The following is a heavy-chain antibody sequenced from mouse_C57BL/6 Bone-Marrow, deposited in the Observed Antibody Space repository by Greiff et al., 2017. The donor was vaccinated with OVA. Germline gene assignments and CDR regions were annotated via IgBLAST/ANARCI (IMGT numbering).Heavy chain of an antibody. CDR1: GYTFTSYW. Sequence: QVQLQQPGAELVKPGASVKMSCKASGYTFTSYWITWVKQRPGQGLEWIGNIYPSDSETHYNQKFKDKATLTVDKSSSTAYMQLSSLTSEDSAVYYCATDYWGQGTTLTVSS. CDR2: IYPSDSET. J-gene: IGHJ2*01. CDR3: ATDY. V-gene: IGHV1-61*01.